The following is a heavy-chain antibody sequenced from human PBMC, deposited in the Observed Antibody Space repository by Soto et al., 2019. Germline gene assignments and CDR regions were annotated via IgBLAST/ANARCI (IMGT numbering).Heavy chain of an antibody. D-gene: IGHD6-6*01. CDR3: ARSTSSTLNYYYGMDV. Sequence: GGSLRLSXAASGFIFSSFGMHWVRQAPGKGLEWVAVMSYDGSTKFYTDSVKGRFTIARDNSKNILYLQMNSLTMEDTAVFYCARSTSSTLNYYYGMDVWGQGTTVTVSS. CDR1: GFIFSSFG. J-gene: IGHJ6*02. CDR2: MSYDGSTK. V-gene: IGHV3-30*03.